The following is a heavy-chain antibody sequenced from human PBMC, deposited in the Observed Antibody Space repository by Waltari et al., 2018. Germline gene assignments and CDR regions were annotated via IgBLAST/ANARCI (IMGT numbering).Heavy chain of an antibody. D-gene: IGHD3-10*01. J-gene: IGHJ6*02. Sequence: EEQLLESGGGLVQPGDSLRLSCAGSGFRFSNFWMNWVRQAPGKGLGGGGRSSDDGTSVNYADSVKGRFTNSRSHAKNTLYLQMKRLGGEGTGVYYCARLAPRTHWRSVPGRHYYYGMGGWGQGTTVTVAS. CDR3: ARLAPRTHWRSVPGRHYYYGMGG. CDR1: GFRFSNFW. CDR2: SSDDGTSV. V-gene: IGHV3-74*01.